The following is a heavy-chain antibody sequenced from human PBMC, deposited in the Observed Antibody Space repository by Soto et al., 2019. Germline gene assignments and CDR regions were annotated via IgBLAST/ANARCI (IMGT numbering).Heavy chain of an antibody. J-gene: IGHJ2*01. CDR1: GFTFSSFG. CDR2: ISYDGTKK. D-gene: IGHD6-13*01. CDR3: ANVGIAAGTDL. Sequence: QVQLVESGGGVVQPGRSLRLSCAASGFTFSSFGIHWVRQAPGKGLEWVAVISYDGTKKYYSDSVKGRFTISRDNSRNTLYLQMNSLRPEDTAVYYCANVGIAAGTDLWGRGTLVTVSS. V-gene: IGHV3-30*18.